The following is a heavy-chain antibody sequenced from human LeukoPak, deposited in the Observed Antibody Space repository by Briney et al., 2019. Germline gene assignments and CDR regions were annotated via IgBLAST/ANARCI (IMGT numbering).Heavy chain of an antibody. V-gene: IGHV3-30*18. CDR1: GFTFSNYG. J-gene: IGHJ6*04. CDR3: AKTLAGDGMDV. Sequence: GGSLRLSCAASGFTFSNYGIHWVRQAPGKGLEWVALISYDGSNKYYADPVKGRFTISRDNSRNTLYLQMNSLRADDTAVYYCAKTLAGDGMDVWGKGTTVTVSS. D-gene: IGHD3-10*01. CDR2: ISYDGSNK.